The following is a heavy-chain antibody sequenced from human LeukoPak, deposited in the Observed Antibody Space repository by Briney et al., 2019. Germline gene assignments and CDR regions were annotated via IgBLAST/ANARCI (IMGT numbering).Heavy chain of an antibody. CDR2: ISSSSSTI. CDR3: ARSRYTNWGPLGYYYYGMDV. D-gene: IGHD7-27*01. J-gene: IGHJ6*02. CDR1: GFTFSSYS. Sequence: GGSLRLSCAASGFTFSSYSMNWVRQAPGKGLEWVSYISSSSSTIYYADSVKGRFTISRDNAKNSLYLQMNSLRAEDTAVYYCARSRYTNWGPLGYYYYGMDVWGQGTTVTVSS. V-gene: IGHV3-48*04.